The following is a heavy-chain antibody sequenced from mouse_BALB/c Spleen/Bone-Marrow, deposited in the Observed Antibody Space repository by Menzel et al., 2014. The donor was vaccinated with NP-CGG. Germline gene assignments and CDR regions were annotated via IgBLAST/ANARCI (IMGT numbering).Heavy chain of an antibody. Sequence: VQLQQSGAELVKPGASVKLSCTASGFNIKDTYMHWVKQRPEQGLEWIGRIDPANGNTKYDPKFQGKATITADTSSNTGYLQLSSLTAEDTAVYYCAKYGGLRYAMDYWGQGTSVTVSS. J-gene: IGHJ4*01. CDR2: IDPANGNT. CDR1: GFNIKDTY. V-gene: IGHV14-3*02. CDR3: AKYGGLRYAMDY. D-gene: IGHD2-4*01.